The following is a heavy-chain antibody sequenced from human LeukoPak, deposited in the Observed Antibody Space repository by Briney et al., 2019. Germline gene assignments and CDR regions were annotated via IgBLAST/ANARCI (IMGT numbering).Heavy chain of an antibody. Sequence: ASVKVSCKTSGYTFTTYGITWVRQAPGQGLEWMGWISAYNGDTNYAQKFQGRLTMTTDTSTTTGYMELRSLRSDDTAVYYCARGWEAAGTGAREWGQGTLVTVSS. CDR2: ISAYNGDT. J-gene: IGHJ4*02. CDR1: GYTFTTYG. D-gene: IGHD6-13*01. V-gene: IGHV1-18*01. CDR3: ARGWEAAGTGARE.